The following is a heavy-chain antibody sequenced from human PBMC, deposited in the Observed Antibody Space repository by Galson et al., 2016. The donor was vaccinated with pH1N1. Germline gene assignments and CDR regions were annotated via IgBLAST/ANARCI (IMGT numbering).Heavy chain of an antibody. CDR2: IYYNGNT. V-gene: IGHV4-59*02. D-gene: IGHD1-26*01. CDR1: GGSVSNNY. CDR3: AKEGASRSAGYFES. Sequence: ETLSLTCTVSGGSVSNNYYSWIRQSPGKGLEWIAYIYYNGNTEYNPSLKSRVTISLDTSKNQVSLNLTSVTAADTAIYYCAKEGASRSAGYFESWGQGALVTVSS. J-gene: IGHJ4*02.